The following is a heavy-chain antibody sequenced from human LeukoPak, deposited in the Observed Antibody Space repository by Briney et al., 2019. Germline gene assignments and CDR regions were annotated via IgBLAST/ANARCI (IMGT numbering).Heavy chain of an antibody. V-gene: IGHV4-30-4*08. CDR2: IYYSGST. Sequence: PSQTLSPTCTVSGGSISSGDYYWSWIRQPPGKGLEWIGYIYYSGSTYYNPSLKSRVTISVDTSKNRFSLKLSSVTAADTAVYYCATHSSGYDSGNDAFDIWGQGTMVTVSS. J-gene: IGHJ3*02. D-gene: IGHD3-22*01. CDR1: GGSISSGDYY. CDR3: ATHSSGYDSGNDAFDI.